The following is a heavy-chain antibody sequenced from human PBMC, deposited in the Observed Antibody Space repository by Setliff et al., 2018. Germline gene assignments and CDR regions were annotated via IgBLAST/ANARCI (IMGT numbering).Heavy chain of an antibody. CDR1: GYTFTTYA. CDR2: INTNTGNP. V-gene: IGHV7-4-1*02. J-gene: IGHJ6*03. D-gene: IGHD3-10*01. CDR3: GRASRFGTIVYRGDYYMDV. Sequence: ASVKVSCKASGYTFTTYAMGWMRQAPGQGLEWMGWINTNTGNPSYAQGFTGRFVFSLDTSDSTAYLQINSLEAEDSAVYYCGRASRFGTIVYRGDYYMDVWGKGTTVTV.